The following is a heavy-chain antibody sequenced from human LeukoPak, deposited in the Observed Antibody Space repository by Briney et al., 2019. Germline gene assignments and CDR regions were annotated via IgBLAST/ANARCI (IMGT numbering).Heavy chain of an antibody. Sequence: GGSLRLSCAASGFTFSSYAMSWIRQAPGKGLEWVGFIRSKAYGGTTEYAASVKGRFTISRDDSKSIAYLQMNSLKTEDTAMYYCTRVLLVGLAGSHWGQGTLVTVSS. D-gene: IGHD6-19*01. CDR1: GFTFSSYA. CDR2: IRSKAYGGTT. J-gene: IGHJ4*02. V-gene: IGHV3-49*03. CDR3: TRVLLVGLAGSH.